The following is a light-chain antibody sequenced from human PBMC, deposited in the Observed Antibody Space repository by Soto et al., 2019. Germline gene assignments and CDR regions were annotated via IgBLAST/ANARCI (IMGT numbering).Light chain of an antibody. CDR3: CSYAGSYTLI. Sequence: QSVLTQSRSVSGSPGQSVTISCTGTSSDVGGYNYVSWYQQHPGKAPKFIIYDVSKRPSGVPDRFSGSKSGNTASLTISGLQAEDEADYYCCSYAGSYTLIFGGGTKLTVL. CDR2: DVS. J-gene: IGLJ2*01. V-gene: IGLV2-11*01. CDR1: SSDVGGYNY.